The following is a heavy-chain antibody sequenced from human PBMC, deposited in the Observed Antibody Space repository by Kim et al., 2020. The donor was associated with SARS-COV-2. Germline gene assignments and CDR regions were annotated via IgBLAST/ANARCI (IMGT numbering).Heavy chain of an antibody. V-gene: IGHV4-34*01. CDR3: ARGKEMMTQFWSFDY. Sequence: PSLKSRVTIAGDTSKNQFSLKLTSVTAADASVYYCARGKEMMTQFWSFDYWGQGTLVTVSS. D-gene: IGHD3-3*01. J-gene: IGHJ4*02.